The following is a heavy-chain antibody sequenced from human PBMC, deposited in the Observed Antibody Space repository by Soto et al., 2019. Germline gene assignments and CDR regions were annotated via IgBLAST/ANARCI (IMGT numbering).Heavy chain of an antibody. Sequence: GGSLRLSCAASGFTFSNYWMSWVRQAPEKGLEWVANIKQDGSLKYYVDSVKGRFTISRDNAKNSLHLQMNSLRAEDTAVYYCARVWYTSGWYNNDYWGQGTLVTVSS. D-gene: IGHD6-19*01. CDR1: GFTFSNYW. CDR2: IKQDGSLK. CDR3: ARVWYTSGWYNNDY. V-gene: IGHV3-7*01. J-gene: IGHJ4*02.